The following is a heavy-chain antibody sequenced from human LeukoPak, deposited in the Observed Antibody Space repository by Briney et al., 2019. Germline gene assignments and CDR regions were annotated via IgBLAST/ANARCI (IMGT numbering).Heavy chain of an antibody. J-gene: IGHJ2*01. V-gene: IGHV4-59*01. CDR3: ARGPDIVVVPAASGYFDL. CDR2: IYYSGST. CDR1: GGSISSYY. Sequence: PSETLSLTCTVSGGSISSYYWSWIRQPPGKGLEWIGSIYYSGSTNYNPSLKSRVTISVDTSKNQFSLKLSSVTAADTAVYYCARGPDIVVVPAASGYFDLWGRGTLVTVSS. D-gene: IGHD2-2*01.